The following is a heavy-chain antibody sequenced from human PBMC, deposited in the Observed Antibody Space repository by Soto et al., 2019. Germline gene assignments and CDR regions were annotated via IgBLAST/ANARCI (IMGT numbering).Heavy chain of an antibody. V-gene: IGHV1-69*13. J-gene: IGHJ4*02. CDR3: ARDLSDGYFDY. CDR1: GRTFSSYA. D-gene: IGHD6-25*01. CDR2: IIPIFGTA. Sequence: ASVKVSCKASGRTFSSYAISWVRQAPGQGLEWMGGIIPIFGTANYAQKFQGRVTITADESTSTAYMELSSLRSEDTAVYYCARDLSDGYFDYWGQGTLVTVSS.